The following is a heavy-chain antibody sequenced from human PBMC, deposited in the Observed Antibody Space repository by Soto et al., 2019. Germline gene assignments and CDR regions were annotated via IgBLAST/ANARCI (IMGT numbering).Heavy chain of an antibody. V-gene: IGHV1-8*01. CDR2: MNPNSGNA. CDR3: ARGVSGRVRGVIRRLYYFDY. CDR1: GYTFTIYD. Sequence: ASVKVSCKASGYTFTIYDINWVRQATGQGLEGMGWMNPNSGNAGYAQKFQGRVTMTRNTSISTAYMELSSLRSEDTAVYYCARGVSGRVRGVIRRLYYFDYWGQGTLVTVSS. D-gene: IGHD3-10*01. J-gene: IGHJ4*02.